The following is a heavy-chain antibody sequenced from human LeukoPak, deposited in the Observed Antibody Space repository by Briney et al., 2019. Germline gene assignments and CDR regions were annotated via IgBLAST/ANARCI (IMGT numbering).Heavy chain of an antibody. D-gene: IGHD6-13*01. Sequence: PGGSLRLSWAASGFTFSNAWMSWVRQAPGKGLEWVGRIKSKTDGGTTDYAAPVKGRFTISRDDSKNTLYLQMNSLKTEDTAVYYCITGPSLSWTHDYWGQGTLVTVSS. CDR1: GFTFSNAW. CDR3: ITGPSLSWTHDY. CDR2: IKSKTDGGTT. J-gene: IGHJ4*02. V-gene: IGHV3-15*01.